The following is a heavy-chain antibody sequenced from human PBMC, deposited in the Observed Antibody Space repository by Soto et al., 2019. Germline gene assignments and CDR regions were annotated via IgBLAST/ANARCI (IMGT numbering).Heavy chain of an antibody. V-gene: IGHV3-64D*06. CDR2: ISTQGGST. J-gene: IGHJ4*02. CDR3: VNMMIARGAFDF. D-gene: IGHD2-21*01. Sequence: GGSLRPSCSASGFAFSSYAMHWVRQTPGKGLEYVSAISTQGGSTYYADSVKGRFTISRDDSKNTVYLQMSSLRTDDTAVYYCVNMMIARGAFDFWGQGTLVTVSS. CDR1: GFAFSSYA.